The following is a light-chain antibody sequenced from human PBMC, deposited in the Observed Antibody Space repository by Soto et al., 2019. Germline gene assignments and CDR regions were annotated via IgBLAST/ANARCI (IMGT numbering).Light chain of an antibody. Sequence: QSALTQPASVSGSPGQSITISCTGTSSDVGGCNIVSWYQQHPGKAPKLMIYEVSKRPSGVPNRFSGYKSGNTASLTISGLQAEDEADYYCSSYAGSSTPYVFGTGTKLTVL. CDR2: EVS. J-gene: IGLJ1*01. CDR1: SSDVGGCNI. V-gene: IGLV2-23*02. CDR3: SSYAGSSTPYV.